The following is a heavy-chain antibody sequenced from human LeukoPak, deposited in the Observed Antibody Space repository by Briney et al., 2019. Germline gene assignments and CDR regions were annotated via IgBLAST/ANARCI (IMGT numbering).Heavy chain of an antibody. CDR1: GFTFSNYA. Sequence: GGSLRLSCAASGFTFSNYAMHWVRQAPGKGLEWVAVISHDGSYKYYADSVKGRFTISRDNSKNTLYVQMNSLKTEDTAVYYCTTAYYDFWSGYYPVDYWGQGTLVTVSS. CDR2: ISHDGSYK. D-gene: IGHD3-3*01. V-gene: IGHV3-30*04. CDR3: TTAYYDFWSGYYPVDY. J-gene: IGHJ4*02.